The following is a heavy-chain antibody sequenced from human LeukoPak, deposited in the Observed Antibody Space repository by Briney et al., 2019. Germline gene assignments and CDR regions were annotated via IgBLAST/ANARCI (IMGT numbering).Heavy chain of an antibody. J-gene: IGHJ4*02. V-gene: IGHV4-34*01. D-gene: IGHD3-10*01. Sequence: SETLSLTCAVYGGSFSGYYWSWIRQPPGKGLEWIGEINHSGSTNYNPSLKSRVTISVDTSKNQFSLKLSSVTAADTAVYYCAGSGSYYKAVYFDYWGQGTLVTVSS. CDR1: GGSFSGYY. CDR2: INHSGST. CDR3: AGSGSYYKAVYFDY.